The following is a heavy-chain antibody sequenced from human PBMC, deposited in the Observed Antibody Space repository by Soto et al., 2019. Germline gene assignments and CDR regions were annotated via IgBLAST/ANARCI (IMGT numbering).Heavy chain of an antibody. V-gene: IGHV6-1*01. J-gene: IGHJ4*02. D-gene: IGHD3-10*01. CDR2: TYYRSKWFH. CDR1: GDSVSSNSAT. Sequence: QTLSLTCAISGDSVSSNSATWNWIRQSPSRGLQWLGRTYYRSKWFHDYAVSVESRITINPDTSKNQFSLQLISVTPEDTAVYYCARSITGSAYFDYWGQGTLVTVSS. CDR3: ARSITGSAYFDY.